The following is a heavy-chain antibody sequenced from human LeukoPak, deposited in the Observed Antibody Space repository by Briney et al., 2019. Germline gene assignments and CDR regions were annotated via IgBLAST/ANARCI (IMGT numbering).Heavy chain of an antibody. D-gene: IGHD2-2*01. CDR2: ISSYGGNT. CDR1: GYTFTSYG. V-gene: IGHV1-18*01. J-gene: IGHJ4*02. CDR3: ARDREVGVPASIPFDY. Sequence: ASVKLSCKASGYTFTSYGMSWVRQAPGQGLEWMGWISSYGGNTNYAQKLQGRVTMTTDTSTSTAYMELRSLRADDTAVYYCARDREVGVPASIPFDYWGQGTLVTVSS.